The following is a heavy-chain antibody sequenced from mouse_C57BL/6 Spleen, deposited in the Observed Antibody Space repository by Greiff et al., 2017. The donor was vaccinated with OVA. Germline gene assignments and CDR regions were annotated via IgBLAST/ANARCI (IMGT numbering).Heavy chain of an antibody. V-gene: IGHV1-64*01. CDR3: ARNYYSNSLGYFDV. Sequence: QVQLQQPGAELVKPGASVKLSCKASGYTFTSYWMHWVKQRPGQGLEWIGMIHPNSGSTNYNEKFKSKATLTVDKSSSTAYMQLSSLTSEDSAVYYCARNYYSNSLGYFDVWGTGTTVTVSS. J-gene: IGHJ1*03. CDR2: IHPNSGST. CDR1: GYTFTSYW. D-gene: IGHD2-5*01.